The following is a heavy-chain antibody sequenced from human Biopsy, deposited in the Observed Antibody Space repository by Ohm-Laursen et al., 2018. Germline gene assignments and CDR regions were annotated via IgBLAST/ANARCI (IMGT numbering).Heavy chain of an antibody. V-gene: IGHV4-59*11. Sequence: SETLSLTCTASGGSFTGHYWTWIRQPPGKGLEWIGHISHTGYTSYKPSLKSRVTISLDTSRKHFSLRLTSLAAADTAVYYCARGSNEYGGLYFPHWGQGTLVTVSS. CDR2: ISHTGYT. CDR3: ARGSNEYGGLYFPH. D-gene: IGHD4-23*01. CDR1: GGSFTGHY. J-gene: IGHJ1*01.